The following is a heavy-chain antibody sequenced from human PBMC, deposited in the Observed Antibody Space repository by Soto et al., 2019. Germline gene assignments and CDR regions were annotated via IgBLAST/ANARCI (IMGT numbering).Heavy chain of an antibody. J-gene: IGHJ4*02. CDR3: AKGTSFGY. V-gene: IGHV3-23*01. Sequence: EVQLLESGGGLVQPGGSLRLCCAASGITFSNYAMSWVRQAPGKGLEWVSSIRDSDDSTYYADSVKGRFSISRDNSKNTLYLQMNSLRAEDTAVYYCAKGTSFGYWGQGTLVTVSS. CDR1: GITFSNYA. D-gene: IGHD2-2*01. CDR2: IRDSDDST.